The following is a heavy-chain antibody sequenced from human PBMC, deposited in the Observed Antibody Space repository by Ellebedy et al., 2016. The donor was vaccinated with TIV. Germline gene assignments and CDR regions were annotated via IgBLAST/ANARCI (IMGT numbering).Heavy chain of an antibody. CDR1: GYTFTSYY. CDR2: IIPIFGTA. CDR3: ARDSRFLEEGDYYYYYGMDV. V-gene: IGHV1-69*13. Sequence: SVKVSXXASGYTFTSYYMHWVRQAPGQGLEWMGGIIPIFGTANYAQKFQGRVTITADESTSTAYMELSSLRSEDTAVYYCARDSRFLEEGDYYYYYGMDVWGQGTTVTVSS. D-gene: IGHD3-3*01. J-gene: IGHJ6*02.